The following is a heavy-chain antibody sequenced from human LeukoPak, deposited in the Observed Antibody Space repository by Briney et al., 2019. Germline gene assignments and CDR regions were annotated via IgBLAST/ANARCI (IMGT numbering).Heavy chain of an antibody. D-gene: IGHD6-13*01. CDR3: AKDMGAAGTFGAFDI. V-gene: IGHV3-23*01. J-gene: IGHJ3*02. CDR2: ISGSGGST. CDR1: EFTFSSYA. Sequence: GGSLRLSCAASEFTFSSYAMSWVRQAPGKGLDWVSAISGSGGSTYYAESGKGRFTISRENSKNTLYLQMNSLRAEDTAVYYCAKDMGAAGTFGAFDIWGQGTMVTVSS.